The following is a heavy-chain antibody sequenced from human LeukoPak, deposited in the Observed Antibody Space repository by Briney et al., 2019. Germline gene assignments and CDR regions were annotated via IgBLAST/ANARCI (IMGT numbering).Heavy chain of an antibody. J-gene: IGHJ4*02. D-gene: IGHD2-2*01. CDR3: ARRSWAAAMEDY. CDR2: IYHSGST. V-gene: IGHV4-38-2*01. Sequence: SETLSLTCAVSGYSISSGYYWGWIRHPPGKGLEWIGSIYHSGSTYYNPSLKSRVTISVDTSKNQSSLKLSSVPAADTAVYYCARRSWAAAMEDYWGQGTLVTVSS. CDR1: GYSISSGYY.